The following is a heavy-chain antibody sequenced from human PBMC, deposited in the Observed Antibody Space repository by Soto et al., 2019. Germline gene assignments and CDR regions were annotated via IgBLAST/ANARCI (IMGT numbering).Heavy chain of an antibody. CDR2: IITLFGTA. CDR3: AREVGYGDFSAALLD. J-gene: IGHJ4*02. D-gene: IGHD4-17*01. CDR1: GGTFSSHS. V-gene: IGHV1-69*01. Sequence: VQLMQSGAEVKQPGSSVKVSCKASGGTFSSHSINWVRQAPGQGLEWMGGIITLFGTANYAQNFQARVTITADQSTSTAYMERNSRRSDDTAGYYCAREVGYGDFSAALLDWGQGTLVTVSS.